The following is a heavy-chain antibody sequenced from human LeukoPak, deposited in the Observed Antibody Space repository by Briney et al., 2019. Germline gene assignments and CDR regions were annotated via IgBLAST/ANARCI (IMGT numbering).Heavy chain of an antibody. J-gene: IGHJ4*02. V-gene: IGHV4-38-2*01. D-gene: IGHD4-17*01. CDR3: ATLLSDYGAHYFDS. CDR2: LYHSGST. Sequence: SETLSLTCAVSDSSISSGYFWGWIRQPPGKGLEWIGTLYHSGSTYYNPSLRSRVAISLDTSKTQFSLKLSSVTAADTALYYCATLLSDYGAHYFDSWGQGLLVTVSS. CDR1: DSSISSGYF.